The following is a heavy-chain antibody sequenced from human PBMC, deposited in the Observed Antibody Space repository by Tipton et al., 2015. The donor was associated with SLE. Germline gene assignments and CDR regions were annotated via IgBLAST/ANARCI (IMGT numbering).Heavy chain of an antibody. V-gene: IGHV3-23*01. CDR3: ARDQSSGSAFDY. D-gene: IGHD6-19*01. CDR2: IWGSAGTT. CDR1: GFTFSKYA. J-gene: IGHJ4*02. Sequence: LRLSCAASGFTFSKYAMSWVRQTPGKGLEWVSAIWGSAGTTYYTDSVKGRFTISRDISKNTLYLQMNSLRAEDTAVYYCARDQSSGSAFDYWGQGTLVTVSS.